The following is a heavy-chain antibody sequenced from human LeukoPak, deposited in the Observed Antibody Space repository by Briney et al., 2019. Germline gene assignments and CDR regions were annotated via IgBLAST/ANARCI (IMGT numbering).Heavy chain of an antibody. D-gene: IGHD3-22*01. Sequence: GGSLRLSCSASGFNFNNYAMNWVRQAPEKGLEYVSAISSNGGSTYYADSVKGRCTISRDNSKNTLYLQMSSLRAEDTAVYYCGLAAYYYDSSGSDDAFDIWGQGTMVIVSS. CDR1: GFNFNNYA. J-gene: IGHJ3*02. CDR2: ISSNGGST. V-gene: IGHV3-64D*08. CDR3: GLAAYYYDSSGSDDAFDI.